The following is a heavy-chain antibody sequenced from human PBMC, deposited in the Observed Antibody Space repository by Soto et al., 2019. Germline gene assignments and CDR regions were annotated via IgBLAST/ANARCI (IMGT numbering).Heavy chain of an antibody. J-gene: IGHJ5*02. CDR3: ARGKGIQLWLSGWYDGWFDP. V-gene: IGHV4-34*01. Sequence: SETLSLTCAVYGGSFSGYYWSWIRQPPGKGLEWIGEINHSGSTNYNPSLKSRVTISVDTSKNQFSLKLSSVTAADTAVYYCARGKGIQLWLSGWYDGWFDPWGQGTLVTV. CDR2: INHSGST. CDR1: GGSFSGYY. D-gene: IGHD5-18*01.